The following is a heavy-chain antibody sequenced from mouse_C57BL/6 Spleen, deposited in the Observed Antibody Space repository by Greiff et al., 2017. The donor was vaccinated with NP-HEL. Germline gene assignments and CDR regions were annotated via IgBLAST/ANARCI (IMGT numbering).Heavy chain of an antibody. CDR1: GYTFTSYW. CDR2: IDPSDSET. CDR3: ARDGPRAMDY. Sequence: QVQLKQPGAELVRPGSSVKLSCKASGYTFTSYWMHWVKQRPIQGLEWIGNIDPSDSETHYNQKFKDKATLTVDKSSSTAYMQLSSLTSEDSAVYYCARDGPRAMDYWGQGTSVTVSS. V-gene: IGHV1-52*01. D-gene: IGHD2-3*01. J-gene: IGHJ4*01.